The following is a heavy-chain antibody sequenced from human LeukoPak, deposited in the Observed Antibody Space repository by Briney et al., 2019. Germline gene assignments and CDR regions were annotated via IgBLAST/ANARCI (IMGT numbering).Heavy chain of an antibody. Sequence: ASVKVSCKASGYTFTGYYMHWVRQAPGQGLESMGWINPNSGGTNYAQKFQGRVTMTRDTSISKAYMELSRLRSDDTAVYYCARRREPWPDNYYYYSMHVWGKGTTVTVPS. J-gene: IGHJ6*03. D-gene: IGHD6-19*01. CDR3: ARRREPWPDNYYYYSMHV. CDR2: INPNSGGT. CDR1: GYTFTGYY. V-gene: IGHV1-2*02.